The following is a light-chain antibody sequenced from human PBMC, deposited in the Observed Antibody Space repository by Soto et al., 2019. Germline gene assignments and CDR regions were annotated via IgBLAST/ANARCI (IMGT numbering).Light chain of an antibody. Sequence: QSVLTQPPSVSAAPGQRVTISCSGSSSNIGHNYVSWYQQVPGTAPKLLIYDNTKRPSGIPDRFSGSKSGTSATLGITGRQTGDEADYFCGTWDSSLSVVLFGGGTKLTVL. CDR3: GTWDSSLSVVL. CDR2: DNT. CDR1: SSNIGHNY. J-gene: IGLJ2*01. V-gene: IGLV1-51*01.